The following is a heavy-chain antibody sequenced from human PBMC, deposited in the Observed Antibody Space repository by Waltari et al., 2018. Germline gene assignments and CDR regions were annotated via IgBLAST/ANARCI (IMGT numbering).Heavy chain of an antibody. CDR2: VDPEDGET. CDR1: GYTFTDYY. V-gene: IGHV1-69-2*01. Sequence: EVQLVQSGAEVKKPGATVKISCKVSGYTFTDYYMHWVQQAPGKGLEWMGLVDPEDGETIYAEKFQGRVTITTDESTSTAYMELSSLRSEDTAVYYCARDPGDSSGYYPAPFDYWGQGTLVTVSS. CDR3: ARDPGDSSGYYPAPFDY. D-gene: IGHD3-22*01. J-gene: IGHJ4*02.